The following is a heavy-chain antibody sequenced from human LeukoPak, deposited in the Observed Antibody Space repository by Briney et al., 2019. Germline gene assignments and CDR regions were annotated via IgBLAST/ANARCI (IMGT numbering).Heavy chain of an antibody. D-gene: IGHD3-3*01. V-gene: IGHV1-69*13. CDR1: GGTFSSYA. CDR2: IIPIFGTA. CDR3: ARGDGWSTSYGMDV. J-gene: IGHJ6*02. Sequence: GASVKVSCKASGGTFSSYAISWVRQAPGQGLEWMGGIIPIFGTANYAQKFQGRDTITADESTSTAYMELSSLRSEDTAVYYCARGDGWSTSYGMDVWGQGTTVTVSS.